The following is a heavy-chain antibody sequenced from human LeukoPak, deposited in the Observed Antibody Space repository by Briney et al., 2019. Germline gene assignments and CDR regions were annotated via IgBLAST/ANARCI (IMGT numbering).Heavy chain of an antibody. CDR3: ATDRGWRTSGYYLYYFEY. Sequence: GGSLRLSCAASGFIVNSNYMSWVRQAPGKGLEWVSIIYTGGIPYYADSVKGRFTISRDNTMNSLYLQMSSLRAEDTVVYYCATDRGWRTSGYYLYYFEYWGQGTLVTFSS. J-gene: IGHJ4*02. CDR1: GFIVNSNY. CDR2: IYTGGIP. V-gene: IGHV3-53*01. D-gene: IGHD3-3*01.